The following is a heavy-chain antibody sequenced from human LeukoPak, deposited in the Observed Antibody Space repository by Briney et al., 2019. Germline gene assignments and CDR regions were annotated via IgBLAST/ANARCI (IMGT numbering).Heavy chain of an antibody. D-gene: IGHD4-23*01. V-gene: IGHV1-2*04. J-gene: IGHJ2*01. CDR1: GYTFTGYY. CDR2: INPNSGGT. CDR3: ARDKGRWFPYWYFDL. Sequence: EASVKVSCKASGYTFTGYYMHWVRQAPGQGLEWVGWINPNSGGTNYAQKFQGWVTMTRDTSISTAYMELSRLRSDDTAVYYCARDKGRWFPYWYFDLWGRGTLVTVSS.